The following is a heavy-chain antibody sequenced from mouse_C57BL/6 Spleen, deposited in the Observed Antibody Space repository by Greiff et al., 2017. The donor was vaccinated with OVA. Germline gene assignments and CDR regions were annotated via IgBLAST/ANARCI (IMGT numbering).Heavy chain of an antibody. CDR1: GFTFSDYG. Sequence: EVQLVESGGGLVKPGGSLKLSCAESGFTFSDYGMHWVRQAPEKGLEWVAYISSGSSTIYYADTVKGRFTISRDNAKNTLFLHRTSLRSEDTAMYDCARQDGSSYHWYFDVWGTGTTVTVSS. CDR3: ARQDGSSYHWYFDV. CDR2: ISSGSSTI. V-gene: IGHV5-17*01. D-gene: IGHD1-1*01. J-gene: IGHJ1*03.